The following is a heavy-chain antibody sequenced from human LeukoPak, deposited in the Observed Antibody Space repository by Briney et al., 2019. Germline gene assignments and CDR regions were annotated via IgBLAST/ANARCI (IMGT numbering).Heavy chain of an antibody. CDR1: GYTFTGYY. D-gene: IGHD5-24*01. J-gene: IGHJ4*02. CDR3: AREEMATIPFDY. Sequence: ASVKVSCTASGYTFTGYYMHWVRQAPGQGLEWMGWINPNSGGTNYAQKFQGRVTMTRDTSISTAYMELSRLRSDDTAVYYCAREEMATIPFDYWGQGTLVTVSS. CDR2: INPNSGGT. V-gene: IGHV1-2*02.